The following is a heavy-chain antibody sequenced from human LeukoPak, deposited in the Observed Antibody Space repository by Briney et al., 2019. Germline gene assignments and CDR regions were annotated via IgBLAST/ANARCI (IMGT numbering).Heavy chain of an antibody. CDR2: IRSKANSYAT. Sequence: GGSLRLSCAASGFTFSGSAMHWVRQASGKGLEWVGRIRSKANSYATAYAASVKGRFTISRDDSKNTAYLQMNSLKTEDTAVYYCTSTLFPYYMDVWGKGTTVTVSS. CDR3: TSTLFPYYMDV. J-gene: IGHJ6*03. D-gene: IGHD3-10*02. V-gene: IGHV3-73*01. CDR1: GFTFSGSA.